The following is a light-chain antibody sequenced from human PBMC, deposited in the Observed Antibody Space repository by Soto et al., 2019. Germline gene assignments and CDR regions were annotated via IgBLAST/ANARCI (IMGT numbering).Light chain of an antibody. CDR3: CSYAGNYAFV. Sequence: QSALTQPRSVSGSPGQSVTVSCTGNSNDVGAYIYVSWYQQHPGKAPRLMIYDVNKRPSGVPDRFAGSKSGNTASLTISALQAEDEADYFCCSYAGNYAFVFGGGTKLTVL. J-gene: IGLJ2*01. CDR1: SNDVGAYIY. V-gene: IGLV2-11*01. CDR2: DVN.